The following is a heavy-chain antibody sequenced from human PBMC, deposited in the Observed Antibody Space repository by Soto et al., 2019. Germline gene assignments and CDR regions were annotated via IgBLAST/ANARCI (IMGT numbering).Heavy chain of an antibody. D-gene: IGHD4-17*01. CDR3: ATLTVTRPTWFDP. V-gene: IGHV3-7*01. CDR1: GFMFSSYW. J-gene: IGHJ5*02. CDR2: VKIDGSEQ. Sequence: EVHLVESGGGLVQPGGSLRLSCAASGFMFSSYWMHWVRQAPGKGLEWVANVKIDGSEQYYVDSVKGRFTISRDNAKSSVYLQMDSLRVEDTAVYYCATLTVTRPTWFDPWGQGTLVTVSS.